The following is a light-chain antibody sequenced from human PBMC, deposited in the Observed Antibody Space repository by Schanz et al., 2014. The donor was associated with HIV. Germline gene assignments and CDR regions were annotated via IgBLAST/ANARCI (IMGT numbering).Light chain of an antibody. CDR3: QQYDNLPLT. J-gene: IGKJ4*01. CDR2: AAS. CDR1: QGINNW. Sequence: DIQMTQSPSSVSASVGDRVTITCRASQGINNWLAWYQQEPGKAPKLLIYAASSLQSGVPSRFSGSGSGTDFTFTISSLQPEDIATYYCQQYDNLPLTFGGGTKVEIK. V-gene: IGKV1-12*01.